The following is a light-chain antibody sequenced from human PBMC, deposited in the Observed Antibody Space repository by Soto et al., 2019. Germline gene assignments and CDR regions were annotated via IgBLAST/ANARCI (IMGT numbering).Light chain of an antibody. Sequence: EIVMTQSPASLSVSPGERVTLSCRASQSVASNLAWYQQKPGQAPRLLIYGSSSRATGIPDMFSGCGSGTDFTLYISRLETEDLAVYYCQQYNNWPRTFGPGTKVDIK. CDR1: QSVASN. CDR2: GSS. J-gene: IGKJ1*01. V-gene: IGKV3D-15*01. CDR3: QQYNNWPRT.